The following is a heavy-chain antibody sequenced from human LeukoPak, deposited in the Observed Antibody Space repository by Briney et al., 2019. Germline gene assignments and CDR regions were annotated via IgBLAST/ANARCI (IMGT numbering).Heavy chain of an antibody. CDR1: GYTFTSYY. Sequence: ASVKVSCKASGYTFTSYYMHWVRQAPGQGLEWMGIINPSGGSTSYAQKFQGRVTMTRDMSTSTVYMELSSLRSEDTAVYYCARVPPPGRSGWYDPGGRINFDYWGQGTLVTVSS. CDR2: INPSGGST. V-gene: IGHV1-46*01. D-gene: IGHD6-19*01. CDR3: ARVPPPGRSGWYDPGGRINFDY. J-gene: IGHJ4*02.